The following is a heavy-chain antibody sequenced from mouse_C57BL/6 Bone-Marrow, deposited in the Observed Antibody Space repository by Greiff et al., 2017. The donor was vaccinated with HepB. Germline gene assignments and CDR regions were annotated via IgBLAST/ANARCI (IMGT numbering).Heavy chain of an antibody. Sequence: EVQLQQSGAELVRPGASVKLSCTASGFNIKDDYMHWVKQRPEQGLEWIGWIDPENGDTEYASKFQGKATITADTSSNTAYLQLSSLTSEDTAVYYCPTLLPFCYYAMDYWGQGTSVTVSS. J-gene: IGHJ4*01. CDR1: GFNIKDDY. CDR3: PTLLPFCYYAMDY. D-gene: IGHD6-1*01. CDR2: IDPENGDT. V-gene: IGHV14-4*01.